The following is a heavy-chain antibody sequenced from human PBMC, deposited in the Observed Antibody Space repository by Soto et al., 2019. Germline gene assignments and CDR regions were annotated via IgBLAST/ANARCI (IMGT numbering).Heavy chain of an antibody. CDR1: GCTFSSYT. CDR3: ARARGFRGYSYRGDYYYGMAV. V-gene: IGHV1-69*02. J-gene: IGHJ6*01. CDR2: IIPILGIA. D-gene: IGHD5-18*01. Sequence: QVHLVQSGAEVKKPGSSVKVSCKASGCTFSSYTISWVRQAPGQGLEWMGRIIPILGIANYAQKFKGRVTITADKSTITAYMELSSLRSEDTAVYYCARARGFRGYSYRGDYYYGMAVWGQGTTVTVS.